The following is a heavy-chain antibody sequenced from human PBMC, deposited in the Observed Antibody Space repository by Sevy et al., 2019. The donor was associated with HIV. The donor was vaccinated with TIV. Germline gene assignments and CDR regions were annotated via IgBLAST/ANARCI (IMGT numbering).Heavy chain of an antibody. Sequence: GGSLILSCAASGFTFSTYWMHWVRQVPGKGLVWVSRINSDGSGTTYAGSVKGRFTISRDNAKNTLYLQMNSLRVEDTAVYYCARVNIPAAEWGQGALVTVSS. CDR1: GFTFSTYW. V-gene: IGHV3-74*01. CDR3: ARVNIPAAE. J-gene: IGHJ4*02. CDR2: INSDGSGT. D-gene: IGHD6-13*01.